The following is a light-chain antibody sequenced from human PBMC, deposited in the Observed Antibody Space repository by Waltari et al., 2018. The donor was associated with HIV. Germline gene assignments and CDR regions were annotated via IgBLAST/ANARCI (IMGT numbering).Light chain of an antibody. V-gene: IGKV3D-15*01. J-gene: IGKJ1*01. Sequence: EIVMTQSPATLSVSPEERATLSCRARQSVSNNLAWYQQKPGQAPRLLSYGASTRATGIPARFSGSGSGTEFTLTISSLQSGDFAVYYCQQYSKWPGTFGQGTKVDIK. CDR2: GAS. CDR1: QSVSNN. CDR3: QQYSKWPGT.